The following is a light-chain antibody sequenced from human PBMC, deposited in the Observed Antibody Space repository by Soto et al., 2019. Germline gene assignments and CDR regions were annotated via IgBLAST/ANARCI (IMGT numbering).Light chain of an antibody. J-gene: IGKJ1*01. CDR2: DAS. Sequence: DIQMTQWPSSLSASIGDRVTITCRSSHYIGSYLAWYQQKPGKVPGLLIYDASILQSGVPSRLRGGGSGTDFTLTISSLQPEDVATYYCQKYNTAPWTFGQGTKVELK. CDR3: QKYNTAPWT. CDR1: HYIGSY. V-gene: IGKV1-27*01.